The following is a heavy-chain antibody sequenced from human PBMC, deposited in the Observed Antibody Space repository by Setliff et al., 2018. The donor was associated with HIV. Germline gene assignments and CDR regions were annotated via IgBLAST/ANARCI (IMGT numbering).Heavy chain of an antibody. J-gene: IGHJ4*02. Sequence: ASVKVSCKASGYTFTKSIIHWVRQAPGQGLEWMGAIIPSGGSTGYAEKFQARVTLTRDTSTSTVYMELSGLGEEDTAVYYCARDGASGSGYYWADYWGQGTLVTVSS. CDR3: ARDGASGSGYYWADY. V-gene: IGHV1-46*01. D-gene: IGHD3-3*01. CDR1: GYTFTKSI. CDR2: IIPSGGST.